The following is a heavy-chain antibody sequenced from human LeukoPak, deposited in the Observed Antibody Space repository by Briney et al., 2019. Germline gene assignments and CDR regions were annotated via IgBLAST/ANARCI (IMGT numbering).Heavy chain of an antibody. CDR1: GYSFTSYW. J-gene: IGHJ4*02. CDR3: ARRGEAMNPFDY. CDR2: IYPGDSDT. D-gene: IGHD5-18*01. Sequence: GESLKISCKDSGYSFTSYWIGLVRQMPGKGLEWMGIIYPGDSDTRYSPSFQGQVTISADKSINTAYLQWSSLKASDTAIYYCARRGEAMNPFDYWGQGTLVTVSS. V-gene: IGHV5-51*01.